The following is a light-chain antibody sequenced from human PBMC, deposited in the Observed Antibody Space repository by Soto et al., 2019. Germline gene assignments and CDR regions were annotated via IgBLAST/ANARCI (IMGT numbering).Light chain of an antibody. V-gene: IGLV2-23*01. J-gene: IGLJ3*02. CDR2: EGS. CDR1: SSDVGAYNL. Sequence: QSVLTQPASVSGSPEQSITISCTGTSSDVGAYNLVSWYQQQPGKAPKLIIYEGSKRPSGISHRFSGSKSDNTATLTISGLRAEDEAHYHCCSYAGSRTFVFGGGTKLTVL. CDR3: CSYAGSRTFV.